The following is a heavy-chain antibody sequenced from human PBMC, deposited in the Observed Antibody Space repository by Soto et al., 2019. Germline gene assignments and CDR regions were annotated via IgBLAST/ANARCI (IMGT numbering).Heavy chain of an antibody. J-gene: IGHJ3*01. CDR3: ARRLWRGAVNV. D-gene: IGHD3-3*01. V-gene: IGHV1-2*02. Sequence: QVQLVQSGAEVKKPGASVKVSCKTAGSTFRGYYVHWVRQAHGRGLEWVAVVNFNDGGTMSAQTFKARATMTRVTSISTAYMELYRLTFDDAAVYYCARRLWRGAVNVWGQGSVVTVSS. CDR1: GSTFRGYY. CDR2: VNFNDGGT.